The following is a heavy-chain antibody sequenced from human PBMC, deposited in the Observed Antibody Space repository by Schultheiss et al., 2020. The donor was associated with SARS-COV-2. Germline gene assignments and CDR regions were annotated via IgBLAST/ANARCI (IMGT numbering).Heavy chain of an antibody. D-gene: IGHD3-16*01. CDR3: TRAGGGFLFDY. Sequence: GGSLRLSCAASGFTFSSYGMHWVRQAPGKGLEWVANIKQDGSEKYYVDSVKGRFTISRDNAKNSLYLQMNSLRAEDTAVYYCTRAGGGFLFDYWGQGTLVTVSS. CDR2: IKQDGSEK. CDR1: GFTFSSYG. J-gene: IGHJ4*02. V-gene: IGHV3-7*01.